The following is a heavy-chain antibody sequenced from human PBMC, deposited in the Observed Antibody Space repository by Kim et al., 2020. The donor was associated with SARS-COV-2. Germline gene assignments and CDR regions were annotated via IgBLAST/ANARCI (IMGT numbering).Heavy chain of an antibody. V-gene: IGHV7-4-1*02. CDR2: INTNTGNP. D-gene: IGHD2-15*01. Sequence: ASVKVSCKASGYTFTTYAINWVRQAPGQGLEWMGWINTNTGNPTYAQGFTGRFVFSLDTSVSTAYLQISSLKAEDTAVYYCARPLRICGDAMGFDYWGQGTLVTVSS. CDR3: ARPLRICGDAMGFDY. J-gene: IGHJ4*02. CDR1: GYTFTTYA.